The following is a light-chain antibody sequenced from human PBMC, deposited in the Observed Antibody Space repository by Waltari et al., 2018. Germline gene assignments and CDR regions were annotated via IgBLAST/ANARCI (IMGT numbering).Light chain of an antibody. Sequence: QLVLTQSPSASAYLRASVKLTCTLSRGQSSNIIAWLQQQPAKGPRYLMNVNSDGSNSKGDEIPDRLSGSNWGAECDLTISTVKFEDEADYYCQTGGLVTWVFGGWTKLTV. V-gene: IGLV4-69*01. CDR3: QTGGLVTWV. J-gene: IGLJ3*02. CDR1: RGQSSNI. CDR2: VNSDGSN.